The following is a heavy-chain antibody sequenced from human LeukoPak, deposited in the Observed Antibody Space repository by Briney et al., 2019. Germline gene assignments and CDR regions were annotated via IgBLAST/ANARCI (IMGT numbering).Heavy chain of an antibody. D-gene: IGHD2-2*01. CDR1: GGSISSYY. V-gene: IGHV4-59*01. Sequence: PSETLSLTCTVSGGSISSYYLSWIRQPPGKGLEWIGYIYYSGSTNYNPSLKSRVTISVDTSKNQFTLKLSSVTAADTAVYYCARDQGGGYCSSTSCLDAFDIWGQRTMVTVSS. CDR3: ARDQGGGYCSSTSCLDAFDI. CDR2: IYYSGST. J-gene: IGHJ3*02.